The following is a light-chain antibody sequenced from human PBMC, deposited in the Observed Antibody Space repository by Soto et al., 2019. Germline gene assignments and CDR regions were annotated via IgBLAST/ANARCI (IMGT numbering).Light chain of an antibody. CDR1: QGISSY. CDR3: QQYYRAIT. J-gene: IGKJ5*01. V-gene: IGKV1-8*01. CDR2: AAS. Sequence: AIRMTQSPSSFSASTGDRVTITCRASQGISSYLAWYQQKPGKAPKLLIYAASTLQSGVPSRFSGSGSGTDFTLTISCLQSEDFATYYCQQYYRAITFGQGTRLEIK.